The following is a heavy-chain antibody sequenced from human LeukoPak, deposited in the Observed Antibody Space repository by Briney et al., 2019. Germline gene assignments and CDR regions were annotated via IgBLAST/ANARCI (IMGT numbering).Heavy chain of an antibody. D-gene: IGHD3-22*01. CDR1: GGSISSGSYY. CDR2: IYTSGST. J-gene: IGHJ4*02. Sequence: SQTLSLTCTVSGGSISSGSYYWSWIRQPAGKGLEWIGRIYTSGSTNYNPSLKSQVTISVDTSKNQFSLKLSSVTAADTAVYYCARSGGGTYYYDSSGTNYFDYWGQGTLVTVSS. V-gene: IGHV4-61*02. CDR3: ARSGGGTYYYDSSGTNYFDY.